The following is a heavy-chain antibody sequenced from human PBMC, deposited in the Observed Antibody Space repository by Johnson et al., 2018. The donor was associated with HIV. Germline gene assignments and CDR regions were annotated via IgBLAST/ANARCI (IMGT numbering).Heavy chain of an antibody. D-gene: IGHD2-15*01. J-gene: IGHJ3*02. CDR3: SKDQFHKGGGSLVDGFDI. V-gene: IGHV3-7*05. CDR1: GFTFSSFW. CDR2: IKDDGSEK. Sequence: VQLVESGGGLVQPGGSLRLSCAASGFTFSSFWMTWVRQAPGKGLEWVANIKDDGSEKSYVDSVKGRFTISRDNAKNSLYLQMSSLRAEDTAIYYCSKDQFHKGGGSLVDGFDIWGQGTMVTVSS.